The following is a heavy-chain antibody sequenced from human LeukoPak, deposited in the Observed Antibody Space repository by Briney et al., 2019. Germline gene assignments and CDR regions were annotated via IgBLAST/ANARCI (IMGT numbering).Heavy chain of an antibody. J-gene: IGHJ4*02. V-gene: IGHV1-69*13. CDR2: IIPIFGTT. CDR1: GGTFSSYA. D-gene: IGHD1-26*01. CDR3: AREGVGATKRGAFDY. Sequence: ASVKVSCKASGGTFSSYAISWVRQAPGQGREWMGGIIPIFGTTNYAQNFQGRVTITADESTSTAYMELSSLRFEDTAVYYCAREGVGATKRGAFDYWGQGTLVTVSS.